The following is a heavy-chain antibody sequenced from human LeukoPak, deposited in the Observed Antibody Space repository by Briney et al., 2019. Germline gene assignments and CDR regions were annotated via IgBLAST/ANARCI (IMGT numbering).Heavy chain of an antibody. CDR1: GFPFGSHA. Sequence: GGSLRLSCAASGFPFGSHAMKWVRQAPGKGLEWVSVISSSGTSKYYIDSVEDRFTISRDNSNNTLYLQMFNLRADDTAVYFCAKSWWFGSACGDLWGQGVLVTVS. CDR2: ISSSGTSK. J-gene: IGHJ5*02. D-gene: IGHD3-10*01. CDR3: AKSWWFGSACGDL. V-gene: IGHV3-23*01.